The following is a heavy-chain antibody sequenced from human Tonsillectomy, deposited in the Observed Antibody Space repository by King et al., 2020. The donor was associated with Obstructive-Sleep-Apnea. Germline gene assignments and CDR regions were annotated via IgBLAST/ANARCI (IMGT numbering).Heavy chain of an antibody. Sequence: QLVQSGAEVKKPGASVKVSCKTSGYTFGTYGITWVRQAPGQGLEWMGWINPNNGNTDYAQKLQGRVTMTTDASTTTAYMELRSLRSDDTAMYYCATFSSAWYFDYWGQGTLVTVSS. J-gene: IGHJ4*02. D-gene: IGHD6-19*01. V-gene: IGHV1-18*01. CDR3: ATFSSAWYFDY. CDR1: GYTFGTYG. CDR2: INPNNGNT.